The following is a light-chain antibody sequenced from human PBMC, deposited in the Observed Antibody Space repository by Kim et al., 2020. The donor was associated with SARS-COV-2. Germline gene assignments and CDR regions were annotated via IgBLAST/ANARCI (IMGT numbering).Light chain of an antibody. J-gene: IGLJ3*02. Sequence: QSALTQPASVSGSPRQSITISCTGTSSDVGGYNFVSWYQQHPDKAPKLMIYEVTNRPSGVSDRFSGSKSGNTASLTISGLQAEDEADYYCASYTGSNTLLFGGGTADRP. V-gene: IGLV2-14*01. CDR3: ASYTGSNTLL. CDR1: SSDVGGYNF. CDR2: EVT.